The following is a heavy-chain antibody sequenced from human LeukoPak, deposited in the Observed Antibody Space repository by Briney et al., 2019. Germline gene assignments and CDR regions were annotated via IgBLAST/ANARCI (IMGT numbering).Heavy chain of an antibody. Sequence: GGSLRLSCAASGFTFSTYGMHWVRQAPGKGLEWVAVVWYDESLKYYADSVKGRFTISRDNSKNTLFLQLNRLRAEDTAVYYCATYLGYCTSSNCPYFYMDVWGTGTTVIVSS. V-gene: IGHV3-33*01. J-gene: IGHJ6*03. CDR3: ATYLGYCTSSNCPYFYMDV. CDR2: VWYDESLK. D-gene: IGHD2-2*03. CDR1: GFTFSTYG.